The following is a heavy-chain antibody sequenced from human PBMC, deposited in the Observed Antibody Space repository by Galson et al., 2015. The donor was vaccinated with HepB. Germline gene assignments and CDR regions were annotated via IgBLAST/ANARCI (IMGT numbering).Heavy chain of an antibody. Sequence: SLRLSCAASGFTFSSYAMSWVRQAPGKGLEWVSGISGSGGSIYHADSVKGRFTISRDNSKNTLYLQMNSLRAEDTAVYYCAIARESYDSSGYTYYFDYWGQGTLVTVSS. CDR2: ISGSGGSI. CDR1: GFTFSSYA. D-gene: IGHD3-22*01. J-gene: IGHJ4*02. V-gene: IGHV3-23*01. CDR3: AIARESYDSSGYTYYFDY.